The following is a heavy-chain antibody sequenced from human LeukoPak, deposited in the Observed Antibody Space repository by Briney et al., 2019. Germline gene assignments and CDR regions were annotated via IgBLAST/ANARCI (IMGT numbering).Heavy chain of an antibody. D-gene: IGHD5-18*01. CDR3: ARDGVGYSYGYSDY. CDR1: GYSISSGYY. CDR2: IYHSGST. V-gene: IGHV4-38-2*02. Sequence: PSETLSLTCTVSGYSISSGYYWGWIRQPPGKGLEWIGSIYHSGSTYYNPSLKSRATISVDTSKNQFSLKLSSVTAADTAVYYCARDGVGYSYGYSDYWGQGTLVTVSS. J-gene: IGHJ4*02.